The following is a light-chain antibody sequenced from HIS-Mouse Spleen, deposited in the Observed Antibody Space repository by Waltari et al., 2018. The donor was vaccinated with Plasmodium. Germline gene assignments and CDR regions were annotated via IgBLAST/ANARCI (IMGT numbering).Light chain of an antibody. CDR2: EDS. CDR1: ALQKQY. V-gene: IGLV3-10*01. Sequence: SYELTQPPSVSVSPGQTARITCPGDALQKQYAFLYQQKSGQAPVLVIYEDSKRPSGIPERFSGSSSGTMATLTISGAQVEDEADYYCYSTDSSGNHRVFGGGTKLTVL. J-gene: IGLJ3*02. CDR3: YSTDSSGNHRV.